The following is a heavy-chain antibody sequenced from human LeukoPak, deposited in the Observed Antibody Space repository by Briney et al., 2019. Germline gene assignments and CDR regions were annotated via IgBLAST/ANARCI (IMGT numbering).Heavy chain of an antibody. V-gene: IGHV3-21*01. CDR3: ARKKTGTTLGGFDY. CDR1: GFTFSSYS. J-gene: IGHJ4*02. D-gene: IGHD1-7*01. Sequence: GGSLRLSCAASGFTFSSYSMNWVRQAPGKGLEWVSSISSSSSYIYYADSVKGRFTISRDNAKNSLYLQMNSLRAEDTAVYYCARKKTGTTLGGFDYWGQGTLVTVSS. CDR2: ISSSSSYI.